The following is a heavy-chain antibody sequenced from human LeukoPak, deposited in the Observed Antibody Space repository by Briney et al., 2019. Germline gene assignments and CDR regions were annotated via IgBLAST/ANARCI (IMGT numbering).Heavy chain of an antibody. CDR3: ARADSSSWYHGGYNWFDP. V-gene: IGHV1-46*01. D-gene: IGHD6-13*01. CDR1: GYTFTGYH. CDR2: INPSGGST. J-gene: IGHJ5*02. Sequence: ASVKVSCKASGYTFTGYHMHWVRQAPGQGLEWMGIINPSGGSTSYARKFQGRVTMTRDTSTSTVYMELSSLRSEDTAVYYCARADSSSWYHGGYNWFDPWGQGTLVTVSS.